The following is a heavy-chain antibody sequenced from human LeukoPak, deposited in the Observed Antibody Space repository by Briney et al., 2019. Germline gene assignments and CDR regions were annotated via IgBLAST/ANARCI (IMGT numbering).Heavy chain of an antibody. CDR3: ARRRGDYGSGELDI. D-gene: IGHD3-10*01. J-gene: IGHJ3*02. CDR2: IYYSGST. CDR1: GGSISSYY. Sequence: SETLSLTCSVSGGSISSYYWSWIRQPPGKGLEYIGYIYYSGSTNYNASLKSRVTISVDTSKNQFSLKLSSVTAADTAVYYCARRRGDYGSGELDIWGQGTMVTVSS. V-gene: IGHV4-59*08.